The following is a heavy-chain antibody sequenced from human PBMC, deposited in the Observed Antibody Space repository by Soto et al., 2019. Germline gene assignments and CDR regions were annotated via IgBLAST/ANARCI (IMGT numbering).Heavy chain of an antibody. D-gene: IGHD3-3*01. V-gene: IGHV3-7*05. CDR1: GFTFSSYW. CDR2: IKQDGSEK. J-gene: IGHJ4*02. CDR3: ARDLGFFDNSFDY. Sequence: GGSQILSYAASGFTFSSYWMSWVRQAQGKGLEWVANIKQDGSEKYYVDSVKGRFTISRDNAKNSLYLQMNSLRAEDTAVYYCARDLGFFDNSFDYWAQGTLVTVSS.